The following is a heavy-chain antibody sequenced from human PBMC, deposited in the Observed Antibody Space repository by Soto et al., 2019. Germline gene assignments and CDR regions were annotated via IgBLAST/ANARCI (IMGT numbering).Heavy chain of an antibody. Sequence: PVGSLRLSCAASGFTFSSYGMHWVRQAPGKGLEWVAVISYDGSNKYYADSVKGRFTISRDNSKNTLYLQMNSLRAEDTAVYYCAKETNRGQTFNDYWGQGTLVTVSS. V-gene: IGHV3-30*18. D-gene: IGHD2-8*01. J-gene: IGHJ4*02. CDR1: GFTFSSYG. CDR2: ISYDGSNK. CDR3: AKETNRGQTFNDY.